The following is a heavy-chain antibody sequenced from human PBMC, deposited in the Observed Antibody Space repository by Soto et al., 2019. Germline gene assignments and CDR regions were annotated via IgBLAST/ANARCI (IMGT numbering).Heavy chain of an antibody. D-gene: IGHD5-18*01. CDR2: IYPGDSDT. Sequence: GESLKISCKGSGYSFTSYWIGWVRQMPGKGLEWMGIIYPGDSDTRYSPSFQGQVTISADKSISTAYLQWSSLKASDTAMYYCARGRGYSYEGYLDWFDPWGQGTLVTVSS. J-gene: IGHJ5*02. V-gene: IGHV5-51*01. CDR3: ARGRGYSYEGYLDWFDP. CDR1: GYSFTSYW.